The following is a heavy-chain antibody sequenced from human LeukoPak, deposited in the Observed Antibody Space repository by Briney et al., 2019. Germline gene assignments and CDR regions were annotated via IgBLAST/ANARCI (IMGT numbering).Heavy chain of an antibody. V-gene: IGHV3-21*01. Sequence: PGGSLRLSCAASGFPLSSYAMSWVRQAPGKGLEWVSCISSSSSYIYYADSVKGRFTISRDNAKNSLYLQMNSLRAEDTAVYYCARAHNWKYGTFEYWGQGTLVTVSS. J-gene: IGHJ4*02. CDR3: ARAHNWKYGTFEY. D-gene: IGHD1-7*01. CDR1: GFPLSSYA. CDR2: ISSSSSYI.